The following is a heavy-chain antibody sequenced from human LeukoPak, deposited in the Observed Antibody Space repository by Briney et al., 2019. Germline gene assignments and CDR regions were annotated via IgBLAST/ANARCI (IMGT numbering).Heavy chain of an antibody. CDR3: ARARYSSSWSGPRYYYYYMDV. V-gene: IGHV1-18*01. Sequence: ASVKVSCKASGDAFNTFGISWVRLAPGQGLEWLGWVSPYNGNTNYAQKFQGRLTMTPDTSTDTAYMELRSLRSDDTAVYYCARARYSSSWSGPRYYYYYMDVWGKGTTVTVSS. D-gene: IGHD6-13*01. CDR1: GDAFNTFG. J-gene: IGHJ6*03. CDR2: VSPYNGNT.